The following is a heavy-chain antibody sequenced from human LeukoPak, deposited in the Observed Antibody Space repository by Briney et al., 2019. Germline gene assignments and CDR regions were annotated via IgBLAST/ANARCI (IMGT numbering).Heavy chain of an antibody. CDR3: AREVVYSNYAFDY. D-gene: IGHD4-11*01. J-gene: IGHJ4*02. CDR2: IDTNGRTT. CDR1: SFTFSKYW. V-gene: IGHV3-74*01. Sequence: GGSLRLSCAASSFTFSKYWFHWVRQAPGKGLDWVSRIDTNGRTTDYADSVKGRFTISRDNAKNSLYLQMNSLRAEDTAVYYCAREVVYSNYAFDYWGQGTLVTVSS.